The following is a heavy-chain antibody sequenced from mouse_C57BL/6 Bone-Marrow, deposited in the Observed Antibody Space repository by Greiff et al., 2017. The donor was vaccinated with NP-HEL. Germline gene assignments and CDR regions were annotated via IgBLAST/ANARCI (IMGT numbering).Heavy chain of an antibody. Sequence: QVQLQQPGAELVMPGASVKLSCKASGYTFTSYWMHWVKQRPGQGLAWIGEIDPSDSYTNYNQKFKGKSTLTVDKSSSTAYMQLSSLTSEDSAVYYCAREEAYGSSGYWGQGTTLTVSS. CDR3: AREEAYGSSGY. V-gene: IGHV1-69*01. CDR1: GYTFTSYW. CDR2: IDPSDSYT. J-gene: IGHJ2*01. D-gene: IGHD1-1*01.